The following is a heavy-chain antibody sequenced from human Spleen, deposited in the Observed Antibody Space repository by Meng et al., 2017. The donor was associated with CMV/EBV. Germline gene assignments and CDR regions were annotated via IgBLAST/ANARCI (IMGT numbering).Heavy chain of an antibody. V-gene: IGHV4-4*02. CDR2: IYRSGNT. CDR1: ITSDNW. Sequence: ITSDNWWGWVRQPPGKGLEWIGEIYRSGNTNYNPSLKSRVTISLDKYKNQFSLKMSSVTAADTAVYYCARDSRYCTRTSCYPTYFDFWGQGTLVTVSS. J-gene: IGHJ4*02. CDR3: ARDSRYCTRTSCYPTYFDF. D-gene: IGHD2-2*01.